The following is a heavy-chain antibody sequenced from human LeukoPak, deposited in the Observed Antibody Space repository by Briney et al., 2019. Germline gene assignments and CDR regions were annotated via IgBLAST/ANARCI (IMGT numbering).Heavy chain of an antibody. CDR2: ISYDGSNK. D-gene: IGHD3-10*01. V-gene: IGHV3-30*18. CDR1: AFTLSSYG. J-gene: IGHJ6*02. CDR3: AKDPRGGYYYYGMDV. Sequence: PGRSLRLSCAASAFTLSSYGMHWVRQAPGKGLEWVAVISYDGSNKYYADSVKGRFTISRDNSKNTLYLQMNSLRAEDTAVYYCAKDPRGGYYYYGMDVWGQGTTVTVSS.